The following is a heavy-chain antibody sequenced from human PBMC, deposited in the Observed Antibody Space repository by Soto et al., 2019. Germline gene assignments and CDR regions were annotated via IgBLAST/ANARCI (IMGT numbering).Heavy chain of an antibody. CDR1: GFTFRSYA. CDR3: AKDRGSRWYREYYFDY. V-gene: IGHV3-23*01. CDR2: ISGSGGST. D-gene: IGHD6-13*01. J-gene: IGHJ4*02. Sequence: EVQLLESGGGLVQPGGSLRLSCAASGFTFRSYAMSWVRQAPGKGLEWVSAISGSGGSTYYADSVKGRFTISRDNSKNELYLQMNSLRAEDTAVYYCAKDRGSRWYREYYFDYWGQGTLVTVAS.